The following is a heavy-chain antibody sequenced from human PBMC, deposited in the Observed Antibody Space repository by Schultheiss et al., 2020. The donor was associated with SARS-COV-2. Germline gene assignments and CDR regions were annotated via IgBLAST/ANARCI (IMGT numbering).Heavy chain of an antibody. Sequence: LSLTCTVSGGSISSGSYYRSWIRQPAGKGLEWIGRIYTSGSTNYNPSLKSRVTISVDPSKNQFSLKLSSVTAADTAVYYCARDVGDYEDYYYYGMDVWGQGTTVTVSS. J-gene: IGHJ6*02. CDR1: GGSISSGSYY. CDR3: ARDVGDYEDYYYYGMDV. CDR2: IYTSGST. D-gene: IGHD4-17*01. V-gene: IGHV4-61*02.